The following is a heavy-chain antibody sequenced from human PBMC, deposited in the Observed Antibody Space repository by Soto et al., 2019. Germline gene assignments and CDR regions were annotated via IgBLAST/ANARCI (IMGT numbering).Heavy chain of an antibody. V-gene: IGHV3-23*01. Sequence: SWVRQTQGKGLEWVSAISGSGSNTYYADSVKGRFTISRDNSKNTVSLQMNSLRVEDTALYYCARTTAVPNTLRSRSFFDYLGQRTLVPGFS. CDR2: ISGSGSNT. CDR3: ARTTAVPNTLRSRSFFDY. J-gene: IGHJ4*02. D-gene: IGHD1-7*01.